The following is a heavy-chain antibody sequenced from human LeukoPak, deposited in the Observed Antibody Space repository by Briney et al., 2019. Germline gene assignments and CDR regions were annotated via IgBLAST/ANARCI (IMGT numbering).Heavy chain of an antibody. V-gene: IGHV4-59*01. CDR1: GGSISSYY. D-gene: IGHD1-26*01. J-gene: IGHJ4*02. CDR2: IYYSGST. CDR3: ARGVGATRIDY. Sequence: SETLSLTCTVSGGSISSYYWSWIRQPPGKGLEWIGYIYYSGSTNYNPSLKSRVTISVDTSKNQFSLKPSSVTAADTAVYYCARGVGATRIDYWGQGTLVTVSS.